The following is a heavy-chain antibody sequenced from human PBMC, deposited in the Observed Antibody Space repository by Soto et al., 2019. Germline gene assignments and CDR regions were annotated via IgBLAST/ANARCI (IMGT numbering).Heavy chain of an antibody. J-gene: IGHJ2*01. V-gene: IGHV1-8*01. CDR1: GYTFTSYD. CDR2: MNPNSGNT. Sequence: QVQLVQSGAEVKKPGASVKVSCKASGYTFTSYDINWVRQATGQGLEWMGWMNPNSGNTGYAQKFQGRVTMTRNTSISIAYMELSSLRSEDTAVYYCARVSYYYDSSGYSSSWHFDLWGRGTLVTVSS. CDR3: ARVSYYYDSSGYSSSWHFDL. D-gene: IGHD3-22*01.